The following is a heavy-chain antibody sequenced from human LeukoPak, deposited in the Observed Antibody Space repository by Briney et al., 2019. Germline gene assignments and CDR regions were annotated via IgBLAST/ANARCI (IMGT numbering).Heavy chain of an antibody. D-gene: IGHD3-10*02. CDR2: IYYSGST. CDR3: ARDMTDYYVRPEHAFDI. V-gene: IGHV4-59*01. J-gene: IGHJ3*02. Sequence: PSETLSLTCTVSGGSISSYYWSWIRQPPGKGLEWIGYIYYSGSTNYNPSLKSRVTISVDTSKNQFSLKLSSVTAADTAVYYCARDMTDYYVRPEHAFDIWGQGTMVTVSS. CDR1: GGSISSYY.